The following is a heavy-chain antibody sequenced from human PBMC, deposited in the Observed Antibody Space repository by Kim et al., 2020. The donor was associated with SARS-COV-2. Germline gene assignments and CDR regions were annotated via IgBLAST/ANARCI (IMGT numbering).Heavy chain of an antibody. D-gene: IGHD3-16*01. CDR1: GYTLTSDH. V-gene: IGHV1-46*04. CDR2: ITPNSGRT. CDR3: ARDLGGSCTWAD. J-gene: IGHJ4*02. Sequence: ASVKVSCKASGYTLTSDHMHRVRQAPGQGLEWMGIITPNSGRTSYEQKLQGRITMSTDTSTSTVYMELRSLRSDDTAMYYCARDLGGSCTWADWGQGTLVTVSS.